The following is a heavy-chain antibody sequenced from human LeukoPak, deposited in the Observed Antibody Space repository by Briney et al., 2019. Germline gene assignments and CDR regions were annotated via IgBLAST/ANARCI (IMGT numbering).Heavy chain of an antibody. V-gene: IGHV3-53*04. D-gene: IGHD5-18*01. Sequence: AGGSLRLSCAASGFTVSSNYMSWVRQAPGKGLEWVSVIYSGGSTYYADSVKGRFTISRHNSKNTLYLQMNSLRAEDTAVYYCATGLAMDPYDAFDIWGQGTMVTVSS. CDR2: IYSGGST. CDR3: ATGLAMDPYDAFDI. CDR1: GFTVSSNY. J-gene: IGHJ3*02.